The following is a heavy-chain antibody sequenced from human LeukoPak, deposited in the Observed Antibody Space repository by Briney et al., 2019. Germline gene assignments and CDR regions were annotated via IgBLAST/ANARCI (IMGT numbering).Heavy chain of an antibody. D-gene: IGHD3-10*01. CDR3: AKDRGGLWFGELLI. J-gene: IGHJ3*01. V-gene: IGHV3-23*01. CDR1: GFTFSSYA. Sequence: HPGGSLRLSCAASGFTFSSYAVSWVRQAPGKGLEWVSAISGSGGSTYYADSVKGRFTISRDNSKNTLYLQMNSLRAEDTAVYYCAKDRGGLWFGELLIWGQGTMVTVSS. CDR2: ISGSGGST.